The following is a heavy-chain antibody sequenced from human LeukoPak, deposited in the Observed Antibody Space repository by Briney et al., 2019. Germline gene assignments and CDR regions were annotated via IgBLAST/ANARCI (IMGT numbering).Heavy chain of an antibody. J-gene: IGHJ3*02. CDR2: LSSTGNT. CDR1: GFTVSRNY. D-gene: IGHD3-3*01. Sequence: GSLRLSCAASGFTVSRNYMNWVRQAPGKGLEWVSLLSSTGNTSYADSVKGRFTISRHNSKNTLYLQVNSLRPEDTAMYYCARWRPIDAFDIWGQGTMVIVSS. CDR3: ARWRPIDAFDI. V-gene: IGHV3-53*04.